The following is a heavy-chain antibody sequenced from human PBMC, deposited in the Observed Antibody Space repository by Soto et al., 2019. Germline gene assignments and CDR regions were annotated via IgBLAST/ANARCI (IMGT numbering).Heavy chain of an antibody. CDR1: GYTFTGYY. Sequence: AAVKVSCKASGYTFTGYYMHWVRQAPGQGLEWMGWINPNSGGTNYAQKFQGWVTMTRDTSISTAYMELSRLRSDDTAVYYCARGHPAGTSRWFDPLGQGILVTV. D-gene: IGHD6-13*01. V-gene: IGHV1-2*04. CDR3: ARGHPAGTSRWFDP. J-gene: IGHJ5*02. CDR2: INPNSGGT.